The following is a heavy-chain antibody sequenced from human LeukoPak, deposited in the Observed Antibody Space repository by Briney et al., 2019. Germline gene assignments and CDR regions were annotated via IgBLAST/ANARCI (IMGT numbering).Heavy chain of an antibody. CDR2: ISYDGSNK. J-gene: IGHJ6*02. CDR1: GFTFSSYA. D-gene: IGHD5-24*01. Sequence: PGGSLRLSCAASGFTFSSYAMHWVRQAPGKGLEWVAVISYDGSNKYYADSVKGRFTISRDNSKNTLYLQMNSLRAEDTAVYYCASSRWLQSYYYGMDVWGQGTTVTVSS. CDR3: ASSRWLQSYYYGMDV. V-gene: IGHV3-30*14.